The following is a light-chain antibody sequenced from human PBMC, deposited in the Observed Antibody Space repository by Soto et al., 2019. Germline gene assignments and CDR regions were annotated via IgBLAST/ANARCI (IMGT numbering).Light chain of an antibody. CDR1: SSDVGGYNY. CDR2: EVN. CDR3: AAWDDSLNGLV. Sequence: QSALTQPPSASGSPGQSVAISCTGTSSDVGGYNYVSWYQQHPGKAPKLMIYEVNKRPSGVPDRFSGSKSGTSASLAISGLQSEDEADYYGAAWDDSLNGLVFGTGTKVTVL. J-gene: IGLJ1*01. V-gene: IGLV2-8*01.